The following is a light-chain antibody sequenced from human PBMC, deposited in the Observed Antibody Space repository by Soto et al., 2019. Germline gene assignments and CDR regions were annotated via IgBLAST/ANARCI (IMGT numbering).Light chain of an antibody. CDR1: QSVSSSY. J-gene: IGKJ1*01. Sequence: ESVVTQSPGTLALSPGERATLSCRASQSVSSSYLAWYQHKPGQAPRLLIYGASSRATGIPDRFSGSGSGTDFTLTISRLEPEDFAVYYCQQYAGSRTFGQGTKVEIK. CDR2: GAS. V-gene: IGKV3-20*01. CDR3: QQYAGSRT.